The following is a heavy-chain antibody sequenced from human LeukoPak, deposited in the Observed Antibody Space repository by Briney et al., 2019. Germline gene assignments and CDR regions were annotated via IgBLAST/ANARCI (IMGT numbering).Heavy chain of an antibody. V-gene: IGHV3-7*01. J-gene: IGHJ4*02. Sequence: PGGSLRLSCAASGFTFSSYWMSWVRQAPGKGLEWVANIKQDGSEKYYVDSVKGRFTISRDNAKNSLYLQMNSLRAEDTAVYYCARGGGGVADRYYFDYWGQGTLVTVSS. D-gene: IGHD2-15*01. CDR1: GFTFSSYW. CDR2: IKQDGSEK. CDR3: ARGGGGVADRYYFDY.